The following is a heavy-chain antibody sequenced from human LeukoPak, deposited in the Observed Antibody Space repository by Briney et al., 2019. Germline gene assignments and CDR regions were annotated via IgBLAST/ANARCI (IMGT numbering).Heavy chain of an antibody. Sequence: GGSLRLSCAASGSTFSSYAMSWVRQAPGKGLEWVSAISGSGGSTYYADSVKGRFTVSRDNSKNTLYLQMNSLRPEDTAVYYCAKAFGWELTDSVDYWGQGTLVTVSS. J-gene: IGHJ4*02. D-gene: IGHD1-26*01. CDR3: AKAFGWELTDSVDY. CDR1: GSTFSSYA. CDR2: ISGSGGST. V-gene: IGHV3-23*01.